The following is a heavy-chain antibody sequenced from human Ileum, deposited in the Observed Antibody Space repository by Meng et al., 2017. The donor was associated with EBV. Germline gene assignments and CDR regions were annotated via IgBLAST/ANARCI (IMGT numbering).Heavy chain of an antibody. V-gene: IGHV4-34*12. D-gene: IGHD2-8*02. J-gene: IGHJ4*02. Sequence: QLQQWGEGHLKPSGTLSLTGAVNGGSLSGAYWNWIRQPPGKGLEWIGEIIHGGSPSYNPSPKSRVTISIDTSKNQLSLMLSSVTAADTAVYYCARRPTGIDYWGQGTLVTVSS. CDR2: IIHGGSP. CDR3: ARRPTGIDY. CDR1: GGSLSGAY.